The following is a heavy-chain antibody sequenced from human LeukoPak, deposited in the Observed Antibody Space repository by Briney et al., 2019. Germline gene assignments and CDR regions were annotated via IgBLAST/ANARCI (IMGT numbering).Heavy chain of an antibody. D-gene: IGHD1-26*01. J-gene: IGHJ4*02. V-gene: IGHV3-74*01. CDR2: INTDASTT. Sequence: GGSLRLSCAASGFTFTNYWMHWVRQAPGKGLVWVSRINTDASTTNYADSVKGRFTISRDNAKSTLYLQMNSLRAEDTAVYYCARDSGTYYTSDYWGQGTLVTVSS. CDR1: GFTFTNYW. CDR3: ARDSGTYYTSDY.